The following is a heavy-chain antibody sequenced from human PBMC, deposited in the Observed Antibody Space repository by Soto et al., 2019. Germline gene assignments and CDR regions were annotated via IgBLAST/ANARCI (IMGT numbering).Heavy chain of an antibody. Sequence: AQLQQWGAGLLKPAETLSLTCAVSGGSFSGYYWSWIRQPPGKGLEWIGEINHSGSTNYNPSLKSRVTISVDTSKNQFSLKLSAVTAAETAVYSCASCSQPYCSGGSCYDFDVWGIGTMVTVSS. D-gene: IGHD2-15*01. CDR3: ASCSQPYCSGGSCYDFDV. J-gene: IGHJ3*01. CDR2: INHSGST. V-gene: IGHV4-34*01. CDR1: GGSFSGYY.